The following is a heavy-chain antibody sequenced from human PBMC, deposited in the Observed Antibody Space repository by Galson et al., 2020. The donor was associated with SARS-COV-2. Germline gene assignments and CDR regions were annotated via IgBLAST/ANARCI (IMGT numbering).Heavy chain of an antibody. Sequence: GGSLRLSCAASGFTFRSYAMNWVRQAPGKGLEWVAVISYDGSNQYYADSVKGRFTISRDNSKNTLYLQMNSLRAEDTAVYYCARRDYYGSGTHALLEYWGQGTLVTVSS. CDR1: GFTFRSYA. D-gene: IGHD3-10*01. CDR2: ISYDGSNQ. CDR3: ARRDYYGSGTHALLEY. J-gene: IGHJ4*02. V-gene: IGHV3-30*04.